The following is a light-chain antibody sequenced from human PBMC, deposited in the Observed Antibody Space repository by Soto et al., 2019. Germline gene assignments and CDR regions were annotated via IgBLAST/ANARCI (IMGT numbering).Light chain of an antibody. CDR3: SSYRAGSTPYV. J-gene: IGLJ1*01. V-gene: IGLV2-14*01. Sequence: QSAVTQPASVSGSPGQSITISCTGTSSGVGGYNYVSWYQQHPGKAPKLMIYDVSNRPSGVSNRFSGSKSGNTASLTISGLLAEDEADYYCSSYRAGSTPYVFGSGTKVTVL. CDR2: DVS. CDR1: SSGVGGYNY.